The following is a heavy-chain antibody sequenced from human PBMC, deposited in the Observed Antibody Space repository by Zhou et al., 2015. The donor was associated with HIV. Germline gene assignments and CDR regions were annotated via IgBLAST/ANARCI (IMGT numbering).Heavy chain of an antibody. J-gene: IGHJ4*02. CDR2: ISGSGGST. CDR3: AKKGEMTRYCSGGSCYYDY. CDR1: GFTFSSYA. Sequence: EVQLLESGGGLVQPGGSLRVSCAASGFTFSSYAMNWVRQAPGKGLEWVSSISGSGGSTYYRDSVKGRFTISRDNSKNTLYLQMKTLRAEDTAVYYCAKKGEMTRYCSGGSCYYDYWGQGTLVTVSS. D-gene: IGHD2-15*01. V-gene: IGHV3-23*01.